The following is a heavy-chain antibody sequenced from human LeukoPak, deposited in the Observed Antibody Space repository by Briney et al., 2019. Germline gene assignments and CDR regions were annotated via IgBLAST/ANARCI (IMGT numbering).Heavy chain of an antibody. CDR1: GFTFSSYA. Sequence: GRSLRLSCATSGFTFSSYAMHWVRQAPGKGLEWVAVISYDGSNKYYADSVKGRFTISRDNSKNTLYLQMNSLRAEDTAVYYCASSFYGSGSLDAFDIWGQGTMVTVSS. J-gene: IGHJ3*02. V-gene: IGHV3-30*04. D-gene: IGHD3-10*01. CDR2: ISYDGSNK. CDR3: ASSFYGSGSLDAFDI.